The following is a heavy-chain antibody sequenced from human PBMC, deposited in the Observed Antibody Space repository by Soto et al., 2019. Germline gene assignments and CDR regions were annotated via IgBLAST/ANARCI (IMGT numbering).Heavy chain of an antibody. J-gene: IGHJ5*02. Sequence: QVQLVQSGGEVKKPGASVKVSCKASGYTFTNYGVTWVRQAPGQGLEWMGWISAYTDNPNYAQKFQGRVTMTIDTSTTTAYMVLRSLTSDDTAVYYCARVIPGAEAWFGPWGQGTLVTVSS. CDR1: GYTFTNYG. D-gene: IGHD2-2*01. V-gene: IGHV1-18*01. CDR2: ISAYTDNP. CDR3: ARVIPGAEAWFGP.